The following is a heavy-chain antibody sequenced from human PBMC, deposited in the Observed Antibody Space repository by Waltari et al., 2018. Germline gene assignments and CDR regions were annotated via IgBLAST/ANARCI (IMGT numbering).Heavy chain of an antibody. CDR1: GLAFSSYD. D-gene: IGHD5-18*01. V-gene: IGHV3-48*03. CDR2: ISNSGTKI. CDR3: VRESRKDLWLVLDN. J-gene: IGHJ4*02. Sequence: ELVESGGGLVQPGGSLRLSCAPPGLAFSSYDMNWVRQAPGKGLEWISSISNSGTKIKYADSVRGRFTTSRDNAKKSLSLQLTILRAEDTAVYYCVRESRKDLWLVLDNWGQGTLVTVSS.